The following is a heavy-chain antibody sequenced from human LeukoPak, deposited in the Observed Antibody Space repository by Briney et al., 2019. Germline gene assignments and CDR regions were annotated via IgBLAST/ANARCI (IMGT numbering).Heavy chain of an antibody. CDR2: INWDGGTT. Sequence: PGGSLRLSCAASGFIFEESTIHWVRQAPGKGLKWVSLINWDGGTTRYADSVNGRFAISRDNGKNSLSLQMNSLTVEDSALYYCATGDVDSPMNFCHWGQGTLVTVSS. D-gene: IGHD5-12*01. J-gene: IGHJ4*02. CDR3: ATGDVDSPMNFCH. V-gene: IGHV3-43*01. CDR1: GFIFEEST.